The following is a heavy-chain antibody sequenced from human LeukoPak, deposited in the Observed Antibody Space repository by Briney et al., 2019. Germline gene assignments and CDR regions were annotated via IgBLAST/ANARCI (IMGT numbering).Heavy chain of an antibody. CDR2: ISAYNGNT. J-gene: IGHJ4*02. V-gene: IGHV1-3*01. CDR3: ARGAYCGGDCLSTQDY. CDR1: GYTFTSYA. D-gene: IGHD2-21*02. Sequence: ASVKVSCKASGYTFTSYAMHWVRQAPGQRLEWMGWISAYNGNTNYAQKLQGRVTMTTDTSTSTAYMELRSLRSDDTAVYYCARGAYCGGDCLSTQDYWGQGTLVTVSS.